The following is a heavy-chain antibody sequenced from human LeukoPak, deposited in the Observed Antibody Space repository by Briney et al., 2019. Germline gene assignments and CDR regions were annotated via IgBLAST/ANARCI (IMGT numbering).Heavy chain of an antibody. V-gene: IGHV4-31*03. J-gene: IGHJ3*02. CDR2: IYCSGST. Sequence: SQTLSLTCTVSGGSISSGGYYWSWIRQHPGTGLEWIGYIYCSGSTYYNPSLKSRVTISVDTSKNQFSLKLSSVTTADTAVYYCARDGKNYDILTKDDAFDIWGQGTMVTVSS. D-gene: IGHD3-9*01. CDR3: ARDGKNYDILTKDDAFDI. CDR1: GGSISSGGYY.